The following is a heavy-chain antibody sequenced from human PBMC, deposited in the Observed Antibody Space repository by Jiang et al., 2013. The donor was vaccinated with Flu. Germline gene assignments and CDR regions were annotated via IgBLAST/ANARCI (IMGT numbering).Heavy chain of an antibody. CDR1: VAPSAITT. J-gene: IGHJ5*02. V-gene: IGHV4-59*08. CDR3: ATNHGDAYNFGAYNWFDP. D-gene: IGHD5-24*01. Sequence: GLVKPSETPVPHFALSLVAPSAITTGAGSGSPRKGLEWIGHXFDGGSTNYNPSLKSRITISVDTSKNQFSLKLSSVTAADTAVYYCATNHGDAYNFGAYNWFDPWGQGTLGHRLL. CDR2: XFDGGST.